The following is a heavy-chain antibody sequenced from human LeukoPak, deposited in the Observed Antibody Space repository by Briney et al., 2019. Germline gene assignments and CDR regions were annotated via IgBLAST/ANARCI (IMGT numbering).Heavy chain of an antibody. V-gene: IGHV4-39*07. D-gene: IGHD2-15*01. CDR2: IYYSGST. CDR1: GGSISSSSYY. J-gene: IGHJ4*02. Sequence: PSETLSLTCTVSGGSISSSSYYWGWIRQPPGKGLGWIGSIYYSGSTYYNPSLKSRVTISVDTSKNQFSLKLSSVTAADTAVYYCARVRRLGYCSGGSCPPYFDYWGQGTLVTVSS. CDR3: ARVRRLGYCSGGSCPPYFDY.